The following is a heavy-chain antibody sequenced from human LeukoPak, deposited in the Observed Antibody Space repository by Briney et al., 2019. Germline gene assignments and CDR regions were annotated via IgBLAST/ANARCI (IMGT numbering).Heavy chain of an antibody. CDR2: MNPNSGNT. CDR1: GYTFTSYD. D-gene: IGHD3-10*01. V-gene: IGHV1-8*01. Sequence: ASVKVSCKASGYTFTSYDINWVRQATGQGLEWMGWMNPNSGNTGYAQKFQGRVTMTRNTSISTAYMEMSSLRSEDTAVYYCSSTMVRGVITFGYWGQGTLVTVSS. J-gene: IGHJ4*02. CDR3: SSTMVRGVITFGY.